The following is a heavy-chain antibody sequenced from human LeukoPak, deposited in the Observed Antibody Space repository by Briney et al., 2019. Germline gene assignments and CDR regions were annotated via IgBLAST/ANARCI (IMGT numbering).Heavy chain of an antibody. Sequence: GGSLRLSCAASGFTVSSNYMSWVRQAPGKGLEWVSVIYSGGSTYYADSVKGRFTISRDNSKNTLYLQMNSLRAEDTAVYYCARDHGNYYDSSGYSHWGQGTLVTVSS. V-gene: IGHV3-66*02. D-gene: IGHD3-22*01. CDR1: GFTVSSNY. J-gene: IGHJ4*02. CDR3: ARDHGNYYDSSGYSH. CDR2: IYSGGST.